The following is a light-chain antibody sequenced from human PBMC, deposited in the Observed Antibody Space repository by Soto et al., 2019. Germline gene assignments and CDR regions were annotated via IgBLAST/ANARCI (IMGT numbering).Light chain of an antibody. CDR1: NNNIGGYTY. Sequence: QTLLSQPPSPSRDPRQCVHLSPTVTNNNIGGYTYVSWYQQLPGKAPKLMIYEVNKRPSGIPDRFSGSKSGNTASLTVSGLQPEDEAEYFCSSYSRSINYVFGTGTKVTVL. J-gene: IGLJ1*01. CDR3: SSYSRSINYV. V-gene: IGLV2-8*01. CDR2: EVN.